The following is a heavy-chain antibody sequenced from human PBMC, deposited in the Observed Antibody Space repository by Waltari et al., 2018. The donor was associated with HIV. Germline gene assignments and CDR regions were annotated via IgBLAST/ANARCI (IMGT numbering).Heavy chain of an antibody. Sequence: QLQLQESGPGLVKPSETLSLTCNVPGGSISSSSYYWGWIRQPPGKGLEWIGSIYYSGSTYYNPSLKSRVTISVDTSKNQFSLKLSSVTAADTAVYYCARAAPWNWFDPWGQGTLVTVSS. CDR2: IYYSGST. CDR3: ARAAPWNWFDP. D-gene: IGHD6-13*01. V-gene: IGHV4-39*01. CDR1: GGSISSSSYY. J-gene: IGHJ5*02.